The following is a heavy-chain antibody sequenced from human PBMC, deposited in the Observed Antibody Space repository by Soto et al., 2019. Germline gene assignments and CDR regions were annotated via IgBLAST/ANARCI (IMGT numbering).Heavy chain of an antibody. Sequence: PGESLKISCKGSGYSFTSYWIRWVRQMPGKGLEWMGRIDPSDSYTNYSPSFQGHVTISADKSISTAYLQWSSLKASDTAMYYCARIVVVPAAMIRYYYYYGMDVWGQGTTVTVSS. V-gene: IGHV5-10-1*01. CDR1: GYSFTSYW. CDR2: IDPSDSYT. J-gene: IGHJ6*02. CDR3: ARIVVVPAAMIRYYYYYGMDV. D-gene: IGHD2-2*01.